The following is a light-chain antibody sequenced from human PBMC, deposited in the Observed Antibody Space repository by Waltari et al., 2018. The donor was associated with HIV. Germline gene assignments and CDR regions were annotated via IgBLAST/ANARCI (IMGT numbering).Light chain of an antibody. J-gene: IGLJ3*02. Sequence: QSALTQPASVSGSPGQSIVISCTGTSDDVGYYNYVSWYQQHPGKVPKLVIYAVTSRPSGVSNRFSGSKSCNTASLTISGLRADDEADYYCSSYVGSSTSWLFGGGTKLTV. CDR2: AVT. V-gene: IGLV2-14*03. CDR1: SDDVGYYNY. CDR3: SSYVGSSTSWL.